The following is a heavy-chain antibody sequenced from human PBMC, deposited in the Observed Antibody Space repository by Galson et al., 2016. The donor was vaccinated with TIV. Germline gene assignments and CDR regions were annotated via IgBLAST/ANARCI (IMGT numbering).Heavy chain of an antibody. CDR1: GNSLNELV. Sequence: SVKVSCKVSGNSLNELVIHWVRQAPGKGLEWMGGFDPEVAKTVYAQKFQGRVTMTEDTSTDKAFMELSSLRFEDTAVYYCATVAWFPGLSLDNWGQGTLVTVSS. V-gene: IGHV1-24*01. CDR2: FDPEVAKT. CDR3: ATVAWFPGLSLDN. D-gene: IGHD2/OR15-2a*01. J-gene: IGHJ4*02.